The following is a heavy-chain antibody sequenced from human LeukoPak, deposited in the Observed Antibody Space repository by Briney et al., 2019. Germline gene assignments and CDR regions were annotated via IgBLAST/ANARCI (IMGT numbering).Heavy chain of an antibody. CDR2: ISSGGSTI. D-gene: IGHD6-19*01. J-gene: IGHJ4*02. CDR1: GFTLSSYE. CDR3: ARVSGWYGIDY. Sequence: PGGSLRLSCAASGFTLSSYEMNWVRQAPGKGLECVSYISSGGSTIYYADSVKGRFTISRDNAKNSLYLQMNSLRAEDTAVYYCARVSGWYGIDYWGQGTLVTVSS. V-gene: IGHV3-48*03.